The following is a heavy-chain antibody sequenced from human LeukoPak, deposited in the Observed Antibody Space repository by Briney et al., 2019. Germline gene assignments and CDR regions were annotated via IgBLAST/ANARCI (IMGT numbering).Heavy chain of an antibody. CDR3: ARDPRGSGSYY. CDR1: GFTFSDSY. J-gene: IGHJ4*02. V-gene: IGHV3-11*01. Sequence: GGSLRLSCAASGFTFSDSYMSWIRQAPGKGLDYISYISSSGSTIYYADSVKGRFTISRDNGKNSLYLQLNSLRAEDTAVYYCARDPRGSGSYYWGQGTLVTVSS. CDR2: ISSSGSTI. D-gene: IGHD3-10*01.